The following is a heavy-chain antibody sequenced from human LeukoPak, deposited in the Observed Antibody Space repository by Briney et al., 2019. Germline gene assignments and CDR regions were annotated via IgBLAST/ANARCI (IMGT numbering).Heavy chain of an antibody. D-gene: IGHD6-13*01. CDR2: ISSSSSYI. CDR3: ARARSSWRAYDY. V-gene: IGHV3-21*01. J-gene: IGHJ4*02. Sequence: GGSLRLSCAASGFTFSSYSMTWVRQAPGKGLEGVSSISSSSSYIYYADSVKGRFTISRDNAKNSLYLQMNSLRAEDTAVYYCARARSSWRAYDYWGQGTLVTVSS. CDR1: GFTFSSYS.